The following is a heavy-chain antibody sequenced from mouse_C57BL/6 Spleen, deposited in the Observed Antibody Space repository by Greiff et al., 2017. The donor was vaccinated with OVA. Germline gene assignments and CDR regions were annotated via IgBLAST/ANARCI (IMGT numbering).Heavy chain of an antibody. CDR3: AIYGSSYDYFDY. CDR2: INPSNGGT. V-gene: IGHV1-53*01. Sequence: QVQLKQPGTELVKPGASVKLSCKASGYTFTSYWMHWVKQRPGQGLEWIGNINPSNGGTNYNEKFKSKATLTVDKSSSTAYMQLSSLTSEDSAVYYCAIYGSSYDYFDYWGQGTTLTVSS. J-gene: IGHJ2*01. D-gene: IGHD1-1*01. CDR1: GYTFTSYW.